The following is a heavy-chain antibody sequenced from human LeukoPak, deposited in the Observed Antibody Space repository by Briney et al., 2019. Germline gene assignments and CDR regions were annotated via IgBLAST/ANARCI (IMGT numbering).Heavy chain of an antibody. CDR1: GFSFSNYN. V-gene: IGHV3-48*01. J-gene: IGHJ4*02. CDR2: IGSISSGETI. D-gene: IGHD4-17*01. CDR3: AKDLTDYGDYAY. Sequence: GGSLRLSCAASGFSFSNYNMNWVRQAPGKGLEWVSYIGSISSGETIYYADSVKGRFTISRDNAKNSLYLQMNSLRADDTAVYYCAKDLTDYGDYAYWGQGTLVTVSS.